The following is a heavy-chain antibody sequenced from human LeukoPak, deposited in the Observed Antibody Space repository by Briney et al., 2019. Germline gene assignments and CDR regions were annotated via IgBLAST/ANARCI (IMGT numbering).Heavy chain of an antibody. CDR2: IYHSGST. D-gene: IGHD6-13*01. V-gene: IGHV4-38-2*02. CDR1: GYSISSGYY. J-gene: IGHJ6*03. Sequence: SETLSLTCTVSGYSISSGYYWGWIRQPPGKGLEWIGSIYHSGSTYYNPSLKSRVTISVDTSKNQFSLKLSSVTAADTAVYYCARDLAHLQQLGIFVYYYYYMDVWGKGTTVTISS. CDR3: ARDLAHLQQLGIFVYYYYYMDV.